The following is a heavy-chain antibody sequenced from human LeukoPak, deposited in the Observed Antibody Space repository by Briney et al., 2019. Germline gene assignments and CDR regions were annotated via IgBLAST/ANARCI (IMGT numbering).Heavy chain of an antibody. D-gene: IGHD4-17*01. CDR3: ARYGASLGFQH. V-gene: IGHV1-46*01. J-gene: IGHJ1*01. CDR2: INPSGGST. CDR1: GYTFTSYY. Sequence: ASVKVSCKASGYTFTSYYMHWVRQAPGQGLEWMGIINPSGGSTSYAQKFQGRVTMTRDTSTSTVYIELSSLRSEDTAVYYCARYGASLGFQHWGQGTLVTVSS.